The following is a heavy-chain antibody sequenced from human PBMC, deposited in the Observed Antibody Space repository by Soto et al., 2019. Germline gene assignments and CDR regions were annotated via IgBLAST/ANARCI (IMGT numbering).Heavy chain of an antibody. CDR1: RFSFNRDS. CDR2: IIGSGDSA. V-gene: IGHV3-23*01. D-gene: IGHD4-17*01. Sequence: GGSLRLSCAAPRFSFNRDSMSWVPQAPGKGLEWVAGIIGSGDSAYYADYVKGRFTISRDNSKNTLYLQMNSLRAGDTAIYYCAKDWCTTTVTFDAFQHWGQGTLVTVSS. J-gene: IGHJ1*01. CDR3: AKDWCTTTVTFDAFQH.